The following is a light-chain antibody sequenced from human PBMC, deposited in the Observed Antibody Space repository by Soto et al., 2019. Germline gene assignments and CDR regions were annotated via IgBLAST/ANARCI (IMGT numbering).Light chain of an antibody. CDR3: SSYSSRSTLLV. J-gene: IGLJ2*01. V-gene: IGLV2-14*03. Sequence: QSALTQPASVSASPGQSITISFIGTSSDIGGYSYVSWYQQHPGKAPKLLIRDVNYRPSGISARFSGSKSGNTASLNIAGLQTEDEADYYCSSYSSRSTLLVFGGGTKLTVL. CDR1: SSDIGGYSY. CDR2: DVN.